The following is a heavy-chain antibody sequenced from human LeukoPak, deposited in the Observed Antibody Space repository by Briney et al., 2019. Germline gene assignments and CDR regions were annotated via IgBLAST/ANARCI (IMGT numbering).Heavy chain of an antibody. J-gene: IGHJ4*02. CDR1: GGTFSSYA. CDR2: IIPIFGTA. D-gene: IGHD3-16*02. V-gene: IGHV1-69*01. CDR3: ARGRTFGGVIVSDFDY. Sequence: ASVKVSCKASGGTFSSYAISWVRQAPGQGLEWMGGIIPIFGTANYAQKFQGRVTITADESTSTAYMELSSLRSGDTAVYYCARGRTFGGVIVSDFDYWGQGTLVTVSS.